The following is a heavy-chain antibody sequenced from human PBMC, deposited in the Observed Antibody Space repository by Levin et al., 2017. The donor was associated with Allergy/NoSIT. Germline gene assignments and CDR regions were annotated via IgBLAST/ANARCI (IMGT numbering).Heavy chain of an antibody. Sequence: AGGSLRLSCAASGFTFSSYSMNWVRQAPGKGLEWVSSISSSSSYIYYADSVKGRFTISRDNAKNSLYLQMNSLRAEDTAVYYCARDDFDWLYAFDIWGQGTMVTVSS. CDR2: ISSSSSYI. CDR3: ARDDFDWLYAFDI. V-gene: IGHV3-21*01. D-gene: IGHD3-9*01. CDR1: GFTFSSYS. J-gene: IGHJ3*02.